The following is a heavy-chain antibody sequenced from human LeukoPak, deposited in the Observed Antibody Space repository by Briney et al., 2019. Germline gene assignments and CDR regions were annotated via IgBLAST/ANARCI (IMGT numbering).Heavy chain of an antibody. D-gene: IGHD3-3*01. CDR3: ARSGRFLEWLGY. Sequence: SETLSLTCAVYGGSFSGYYWSWIRQPPGKGLEWIGEINHSGSTNYNPSLKSRVTISVDTSKNQFSLKLSSATAADTAVYYCARSGRFLEWLGYWGQGTLVTVSS. CDR1: GGSFSGYY. J-gene: IGHJ4*02. CDR2: INHSGST. V-gene: IGHV4-34*01.